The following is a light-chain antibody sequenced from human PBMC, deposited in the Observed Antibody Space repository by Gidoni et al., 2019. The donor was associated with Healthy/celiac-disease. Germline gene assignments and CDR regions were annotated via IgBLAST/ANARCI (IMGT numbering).Light chain of an antibody. J-gene: IGLJ2*01. Sequence: QSALTQPASVSGSPGPSITISCTGTSSDVGGYNYVSWYQQHQGKAPKLMIYDVSNRPSGVSNRFSGSKSGNTASLTISGLQAEDEADYYCSSYTSSSTLFGGGTKLTVL. CDR1: SSDVGGYNY. V-gene: IGLV2-14*01. CDR2: DVS. CDR3: SSYTSSSTL.